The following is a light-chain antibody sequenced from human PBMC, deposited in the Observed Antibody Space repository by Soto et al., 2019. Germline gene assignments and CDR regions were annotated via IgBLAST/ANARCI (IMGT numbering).Light chain of an antibody. J-gene: IGKJ1*01. Sequence: EIVLTQSPGTLSLSPGERATLSCRASQSVSSSYLAWYQQKPGQAPRLLIYGASSRATGIPDRFSGSGSWIEFTLPISSQEPEDFSVYYCQQYGSSPGWTFGQGTKVEIK. CDR3: QQYGSSPGWT. CDR2: GAS. V-gene: IGKV3-20*01. CDR1: QSVSSSY.